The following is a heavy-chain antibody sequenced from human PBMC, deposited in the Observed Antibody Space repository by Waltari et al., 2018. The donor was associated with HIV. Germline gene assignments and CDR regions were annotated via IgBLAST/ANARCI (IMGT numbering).Heavy chain of an antibody. CDR2: INSDGSST. CDR3: WWAPPTMVVTPNDYFDY. D-gene: IGHD2-21*02. J-gene: IGHJ4*02. Sequence: VQLVESGGGLVQPGGSLRLSCAASGFTFSSYWMHLVGQAPGKGLVWVSRINSDGSSTSYADSVKGRFTISRDNAKNTLYLQMNSLRAEDTAVYYCWWAPPTMVVTPNDYFDYWGQGTLVTVSS. V-gene: IGHV3-74*01. CDR1: GFTFSSYW.